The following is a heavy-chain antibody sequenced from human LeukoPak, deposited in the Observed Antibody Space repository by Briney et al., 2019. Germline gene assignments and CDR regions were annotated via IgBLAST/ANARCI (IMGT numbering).Heavy chain of an antibody. Sequence: SETLSLTCSVSGASVYSDSSYWTWIRQAPGKGLEWIGYIDYRGATKYNVSLQSRVRISLEKSKNEFSLSLTSVTAADTAVYYCARASDSGDWHLGYWGQGTLVTVSS. D-gene: IGHD2-21*02. J-gene: IGHJ4*02. V-gene: IGHV4-61*01. CDR3: ARASDSGDWHLGY. CDR2: IDYRGAT. CDR1: GASVYSDSSY.